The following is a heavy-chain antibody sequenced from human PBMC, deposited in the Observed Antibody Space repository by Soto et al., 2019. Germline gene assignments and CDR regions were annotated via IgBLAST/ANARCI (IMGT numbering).Heavy chain of an antibody. Sequence: EVQLLESGGGLVQPGGSLRLSCAASGFTFSSYAMSWVRQAPGKGLEWVSAISGSGGSTYYADSVKGRFTISRDNSKNTLNMQMISLRAEDKAVYYCAIEGSGYDWFYYYSGMDVWGQGTTVTVSS. CDR2: ISGSGGST. CDR3: AIEGSGYDWFYYYSGMDV. V-gene: IGHV3-23*01. J-gene: IGHJ6*01. D-gene: IGHD5-12*01. CDR1: GFTFSSYA.